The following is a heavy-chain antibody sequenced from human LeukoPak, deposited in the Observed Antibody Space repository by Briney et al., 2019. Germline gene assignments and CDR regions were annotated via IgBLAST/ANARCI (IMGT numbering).Heavy chain of an antibody. CDR2: ISSSSSYI. Sequence: GGSLRLSCAASGFTFSSYSMTWVRQAPGKGLEWVSSISSSSSYIYYADSVKGRFTISRDNAKNSLYLQMNSLRAEDTAVYYCARDGGAPSKYGSGSYFVFDYWGQGTLVTVSS. D-gene: IGHD3-10*01. V-gene: IGHV3-21*01. CDR3: ARDGGAPSKYGSGSYFVFDY. J-gene: IGHJ4*02. CDR1: GFTFSSYS.